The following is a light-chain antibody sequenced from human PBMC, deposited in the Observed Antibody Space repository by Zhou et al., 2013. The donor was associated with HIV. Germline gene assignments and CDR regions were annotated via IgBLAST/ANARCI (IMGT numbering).Light chain of an antibody. J-gene: IGKJ2*01. Sequence: EVVMTQSPSTLSVSPGERVTLSCRASQNVFSNLAWYQQKPGHAPRLLIYGASSRATGIPDRFSGSGSGTDFTLTISGLQSEDFALYYCQQYDTWPSFGQGTKLQIK. V-gene: IGKV3D-15*01. CDR2: GAS. CDR3: QQYDTWPS. CDR1: QNVFSN.